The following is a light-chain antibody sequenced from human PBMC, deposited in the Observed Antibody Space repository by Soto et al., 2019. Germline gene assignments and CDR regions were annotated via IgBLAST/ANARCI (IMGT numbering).Light chain of an antibody. J-gene: IGKJ4*01. Sequence: EIVLTQSPATLSLSPGERATLSCRASQSVSNSLTWYQQKPGQAPRLLIYDASHRATGIPARFSGSWSGTDFTLTISSLEPEDFAVYYCQQRSSWPTFGGGTKVEIK. V-gene: IGKV3-11*01. CDR2: DAS. CDR1: QSVSNS. CDR3: QQRSSWPT.